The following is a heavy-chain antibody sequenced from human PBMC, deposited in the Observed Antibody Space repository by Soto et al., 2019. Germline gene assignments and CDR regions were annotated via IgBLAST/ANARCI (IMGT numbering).Heavy chain of an antibody. CDR3: ASNLRGDYYDSSGYYSIQH. D-gene: IGHD3-22*01. Sequence: SETLSLTCAVSGYSISSSNWWGWIRQPPGKGLEWIGYIYYSGSTYYNPSLKSRVTMSVDTSKNQFSLKLSSVTAVDTAVYYCASNLRGDYYDSSGYYSIQHWGQGTLVTVSS. J-gene: IGHJ1*01. CDR1: GYSISSSNW. CDR2: IYYSGST. V-gene: IGHV4-28*01.